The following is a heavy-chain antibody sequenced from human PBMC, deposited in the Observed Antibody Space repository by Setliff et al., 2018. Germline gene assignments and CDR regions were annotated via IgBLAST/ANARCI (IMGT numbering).Heavy chain of an antibody. CDR3: ARERTTNWEGYYFDY. J-gene: IGHJ4*02. CDR1: GGSISSHY. Sequence: SETPSLTCTVSGGSISSHYWSWIRQPPGKGLEWIGSIYYSGSTNYNPSLKSRVTISVDTSKNQFSLKLSSVTAEDTAVYYCARERTTNWEGYYFDYWGQGTLVTVSS. CDR2: IYYSGST. D-gene: IGHD7-27*01. V-gene: IGHV4-59*11.